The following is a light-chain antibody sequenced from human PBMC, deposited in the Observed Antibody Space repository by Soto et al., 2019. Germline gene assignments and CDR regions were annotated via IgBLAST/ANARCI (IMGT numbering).Light chain of an antibody. V-gene: IGKV1-39*01. CDR1: QSISSY. Sequence: DIQMTQSPSSLSASVGDRVTITCRASQSISSYLNWYQQKPGKAPKLLIYAASSLQSGVPSRFSGSRSGTDFTLTISSLQTEDFATYYCPQSYSSPPTFGGGTKVEIK. CDR3: PQSYSSPPT. CDR2: AAS. J-gene: IGKJ4*01.